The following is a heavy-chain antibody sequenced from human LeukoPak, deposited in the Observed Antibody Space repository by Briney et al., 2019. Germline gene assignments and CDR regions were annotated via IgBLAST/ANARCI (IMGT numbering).Heavy chain of an antibody. J-gene: IGHJ4*02. V-gene: IGHV4-4*09. D-gene: IGHD6-19*01. CDR3: ARHRSPSSLSYFDI. CDR1: GASISSYY. Sequence: SETLFLTCTVSGASISSYYWSWIRQPPGKGLEWIGYIYTSETTNYNPSLRSRVTISIDTSKNQFSLRLSSVTAADTAVYYCARHRSPSSLSYFDIWGQGTLVIVSS. CDR2: IYTSETT.